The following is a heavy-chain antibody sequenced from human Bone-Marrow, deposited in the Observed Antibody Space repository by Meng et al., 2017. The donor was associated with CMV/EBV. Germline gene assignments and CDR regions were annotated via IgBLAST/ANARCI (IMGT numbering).Heavy chain of an antibody. Sequence: GGSLRLSCAASGFTFSNYAIHWVRQAPGKGLEWVAVISYDGSNKYYADSVKGRFTISRDNSKNTLYLQMNSLRVEDTAVYSCARDQSPSSYYKFWSGYRYYHGMDFWGQGTTVTVSS. D-gene: IGHD3-3*01. V-gene: IGHV3-30-3*01. J-gene: IGHJ6*02. CDR2: ISYDGSNK. CDR1: GFTFSNYA. CDR3: ARDQSPSSYYKFWSGYRYYHGMDF.